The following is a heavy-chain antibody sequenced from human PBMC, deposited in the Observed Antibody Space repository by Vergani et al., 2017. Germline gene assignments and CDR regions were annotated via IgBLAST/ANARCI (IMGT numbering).Heavy chain of an antibody. D-gene: IGHD3-9*01. CDR2: IKQDGSEK. CDR1: GFTFSSYW. V-gene: IGHV3-7*01. CDR3: ARDFTTPLRYFGPDYFDC. Sequence: EVQLVESGGGLVQPGGSLRLSCAASGFTFSSYWMSWVRQAPGKGLEWVANIKQDGSEKYYVDSVKGRFTISRDNAKNSLYLQMNSLRAEDTAVYYCARDFTTPLRYFGPDYFDCWDRGTLVAVSS. J-gene: IGHJ4*02.